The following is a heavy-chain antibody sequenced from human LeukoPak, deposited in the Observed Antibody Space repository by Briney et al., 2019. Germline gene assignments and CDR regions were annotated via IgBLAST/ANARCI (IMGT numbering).Heavy chain of an antibody. D-gene: IGHD7-27*01. Sequence: ASVKVSCKASGYTFSDNHMYWIRQAPGQGLECMGWISPKSGGTNYAQKFQGRITMTGDTSISTGYMELSSLRSDDTAVYYCARELGRNAFDVWGQGTIVTVSS. J-gene: IGHJ3*01. V-gene: IGHV1-2*02. CDR1: GYTFSDNH. CDR2: ISPKSGGT. CDR3: ARELGRNAFDV.